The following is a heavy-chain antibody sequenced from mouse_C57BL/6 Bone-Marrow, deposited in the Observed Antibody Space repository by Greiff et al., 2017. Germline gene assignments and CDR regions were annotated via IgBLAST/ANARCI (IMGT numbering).Heavy chain of an antibody. D-gene: IGHD1-1*01. CDR3: ARPLYYYGSCAMDY. Sequence: VQLVESGAELVKPGASVKLSCKASGYTFTEYTIHWVKQRPGQGLEWIGWFYPGSGSIKYNEKFKDKATLTADKSSSTVYMELSRLTSEDSAVYYCARPLYYYGSCAMDYWGQGTSVTVSS. CDR2: FYPGSGSI. V-gene: IGHV1-62-2*01. J-gene: IGHJ4*01. CDR1: GYTFTEYT.